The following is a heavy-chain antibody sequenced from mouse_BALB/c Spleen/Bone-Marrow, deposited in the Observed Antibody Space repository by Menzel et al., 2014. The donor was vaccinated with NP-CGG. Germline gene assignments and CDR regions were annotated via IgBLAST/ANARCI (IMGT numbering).Heavy chain of an antibody. J-gene: IGHJ3*01. Sequence: QVQLQQSGAELARPGASVKMSCKASGYTFTYYTMYWVKQRPGQGLEWIGYMNPNSDYTNYNQKFKDKATLTADKSSSTAYMQLSSLTSEDSAVYYCAREVYGSWFAYWGQGTLVTVSA. V-gene: IGHV1-4*01. CDR2: MNPNSDYT. CDR3: AREVYGSWFAY. D-gene: IGHD2-2*01. CDR1: GYTFTYYT.